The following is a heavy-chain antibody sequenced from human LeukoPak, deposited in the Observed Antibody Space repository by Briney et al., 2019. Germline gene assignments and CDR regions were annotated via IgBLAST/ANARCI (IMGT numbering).Heavy chain of an antibody. V-gene: IGHV3-48*01. Sequence: GGSLRLSCAASGFTFSSYGMNWIRQAPGKGLEWVSYISSSGSTIYYADSVKGRFTISRDNVKNSVYLQMNSLRAEDTAVYYCARIYDYYYYIDVWGKGTTVTVSS. D-gene: IGHD5-12*01. CDR2: ISSSGSTI. CDR1: GFTFSSYG. CDR3: ARIYDYYYYIDV. J-gene: IGHJ6*03.